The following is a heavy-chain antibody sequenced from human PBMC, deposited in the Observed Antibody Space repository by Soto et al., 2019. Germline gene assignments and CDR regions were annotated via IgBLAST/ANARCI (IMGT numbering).Heavy chain of an antibody. Sequence: PGGSRRLSCVAPGFTFTTYWMSWVRQAPGKGLEWVANIRQDGGAQYDVDSVKGRFTISRDNAKNSVDLQMASLRVDDTAGYYCVRGGHGSGSQLGSSWGQGILVTVSP. V-gene: IGHV3-7*03. D-gene: IGHD3-10*01. J-gene: IGHJ5*02. CDR2: IRQDGGAQ. CDR1: GFTFTTYW. CDR3: VRGGHGSGSQLGSS.